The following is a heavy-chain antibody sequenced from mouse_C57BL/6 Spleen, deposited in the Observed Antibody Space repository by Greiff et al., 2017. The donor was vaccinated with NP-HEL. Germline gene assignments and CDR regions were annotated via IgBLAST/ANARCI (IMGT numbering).Heavy chain of an antibody. V-gene: IGHV1-50*01. CDR1: GYTFTSYW. CDR2: IDPSDSYT. Sequence: QVQLQQPGAELVKPGASVKLSCKASGYTFTSYWMQWVNQRPGQGLEWIGEIDPSDSYTNYNQKFKGKATLTVDTSSSTAYMQLSSLTSEDSAVYYCARSDDGYPYWGQGTLVTVSA. J-gene: IGHJ3*01. D-gene: IGHD2-3*01. CDR3: ARSDDGYPY.